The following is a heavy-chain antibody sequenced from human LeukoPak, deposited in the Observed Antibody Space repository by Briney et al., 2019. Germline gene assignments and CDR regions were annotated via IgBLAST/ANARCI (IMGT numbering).Heavy chain of an antibody. CDR3: ARGGITGTTWHFDY. CDR1: GYTFTGYY. Sequence: ASVTVSCKASGYTFTGYYMHWVRQAPGQGLEWMGWINPNSGGTNYAQKFQGRVTMTRDTSISTAYMELSRLRSDDTAVYYCARGGITGTTWHFDYWGQGTLVTVSS. D-gene: IGHD1-7*01. CDR2: INPNSGGT. J-gene: IGHJ4*02. V-gene: IGHV1-2*02.